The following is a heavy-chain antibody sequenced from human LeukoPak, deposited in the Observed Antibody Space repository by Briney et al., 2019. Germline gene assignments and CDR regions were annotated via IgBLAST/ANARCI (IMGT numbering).Heavy chain of an antibody. V-gene: IGHV3-7*01. J-gene: IGHJ4*02. CDR1: GLTFSSYW. CDR2: IKQGGSEK. Sequence: PGGSLGLSCAASGLTFSSYWMSWVRQAPGKGLEWVSNIKQGGSEKYYVDSVKGRFTISRDNAKNSLYLQMNSLRAEDTAVYYCARESSLQLILFDYWGQGTLVTVSS. CDR3: ARESSLQLILFDY. D-gene: IGHD6-6*01.